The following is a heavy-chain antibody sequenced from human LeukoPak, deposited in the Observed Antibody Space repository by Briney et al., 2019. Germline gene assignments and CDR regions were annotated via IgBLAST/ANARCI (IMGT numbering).Heavy chain of an antibody. Sequence: PSETLSLTCTVSGGSIGSYFWNWIRQPPGKGLEWIGYIYYSGSVNYNPSLKSRVTISVDTSKDQFSLKLSSVTAADTAIYYCARGGLLTAIRTDWYFDPWGRGTLVTVSS. V-gene: IGHV4-59*08. CDR3: ARGGLLTAIRTDWYFDP. CDR1: GGSIGSYF. J-gene: IGHJ2*01. CDR2: IYYSGSV. D-gene: IGHD2-21*02.